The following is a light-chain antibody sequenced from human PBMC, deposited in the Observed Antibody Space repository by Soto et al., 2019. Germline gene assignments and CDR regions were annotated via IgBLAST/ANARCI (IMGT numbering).Light chain of an antibody. V-gene: IGKV3-15*01. J-gene: IGKJ1*01. Sequence: EIVMTQSPATLSVSPGERATLSCRASQSVGSNLAWYQQKPGQSPRLLMYGASTSATGVPARFSGSGSGAEFTLTNSSLQSEDFAVYYCQQYKNRPPWTFGQGTKVDIE. CDR1: QSVGSN. CDR3: QQYKNRPPWT. CDR2: GAS.